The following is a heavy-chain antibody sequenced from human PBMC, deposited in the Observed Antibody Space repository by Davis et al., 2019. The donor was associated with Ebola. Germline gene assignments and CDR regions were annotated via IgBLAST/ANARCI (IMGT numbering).Heavy chain of an antibody. CDR3: ARDPTYYDILTKKYYYYMDV. CDR2: INPSGGST. V-gene: IGHV1-46*01. CDR1: GYTFTSYY. J-gene: IGHJ6*03. D-gene: IGHD3-9*01. Sequence: ASVKVSCKASGYTFTSYYMHWVRQAPGQGLEWMGIINPSGGSTSYAQKFQGRVTMTRDTSTSTVYMELSSLRSEDTAVYYCARDPTYYDILTKKYYYYMDVWGKGTTVTVSS.